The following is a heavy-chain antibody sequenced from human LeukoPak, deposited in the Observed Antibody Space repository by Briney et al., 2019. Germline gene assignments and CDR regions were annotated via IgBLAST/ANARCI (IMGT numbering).Heavy chain of an antibody. CDR1: GGTFSSYA. Sequence: ASVKVSCKASGGTFSSYAISWVRQAPGQGLEWMGRIIPILGIANYAQKFQGRVTITADKSTSTAYMELSSLRSEDTAVYYCARDGGLTVVTVFDYWGQGTLVTVSS. J-gene: IGHJ4*02. V-gene: IGHV1-69*04. D-gene: IGHD4-23*01. CDR2: IIPILGIA. CDR3: ARDGGLTVVTVFDY.